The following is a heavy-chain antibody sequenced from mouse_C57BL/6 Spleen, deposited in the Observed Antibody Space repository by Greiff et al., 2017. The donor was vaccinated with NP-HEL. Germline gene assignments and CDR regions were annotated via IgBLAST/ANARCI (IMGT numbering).Heavy chain of an antibody. CDR3: ARVYYDTGGYFDV. D-gene: IGHD2-4*01. V-gene: IGHV1-52*01. J-gene: IGHJ1*03. CDR1: GYTFTSYW. CDR2: IDPSDSET. Sequence: QVQLQQSGAELVRPGSSVKLSCKASGYTFTSYWMHWVKQRPIQGLEWIGNIDPSDSETHYNQKFKDKATLTVDKSSSTAYMQLSSLTSEDSAVYYCARVYYDTGGYFDVWGTGTTVTVSS.